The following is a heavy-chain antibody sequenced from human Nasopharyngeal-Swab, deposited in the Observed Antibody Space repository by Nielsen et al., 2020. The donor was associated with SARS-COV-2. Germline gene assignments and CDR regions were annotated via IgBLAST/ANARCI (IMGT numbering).Heavy chain of an antibody. J-gene: IGHJ3*02. Sequence: ASVKVSCKASGYTFTSYGISWVRQAPGQGLEWMGWISAYNGNTNYAQKLQGRVTMTTDTSTSTAYMELSSLRSEDTAVYYCARALGDYYDSSVATGPDAFDIWGQGTMVTVSS. CDR2: ISAYNGNT. CDR1: GYTFTSYG. CDR3: ARALGDYYDSSVATGPDAFDI. V-gene: IGHV1-18*01. D-gene: IGHD3-22*01.